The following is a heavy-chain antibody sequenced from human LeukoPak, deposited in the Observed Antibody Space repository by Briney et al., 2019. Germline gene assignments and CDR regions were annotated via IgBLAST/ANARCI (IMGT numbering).Heavy chain of an antibody. CDR3: ARGAAGLLSGYQPGDD. Sequence: ASVKVSCKASGYTFTGYYLTWIRQAPGQGLEWMGWINPKSGATNYAQKFQSRVTMTRDTSISTAYMELGRLRSDDTAVYYGARGAAGLLSGYQPGDDWGEGTLVTVS. J-gene: IGHJ4*02. D-gene: IGHD3-3*01. V-gene: IGHV1-2*02. CDR2: INPKSGAT. CDR1: GYTFTGYY.